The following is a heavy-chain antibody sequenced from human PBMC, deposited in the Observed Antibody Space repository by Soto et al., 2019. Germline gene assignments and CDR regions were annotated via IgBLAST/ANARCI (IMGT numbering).Heavy chain of an antibody. D-gene: IGHD4-4*01. Sequence: QVQLVESGGGLVKPGGSLRLSCAASGFTFSDYYMSWIRQAPGKGLEWVPYISSRGSTIYYADSVKGRFTISRDNAKNALYLQRNSLRAEDTAVYYCARVRSNYDPREGYYYYMDVWVKGTTVTVS. V-gene: IGHV3-11*01. CDR3: ARVRSNYDPREGYYYYMDV. J-gene: IGHJ6*03. CDR2: ISSRGSTI. CDR1: GFTFSDYY.